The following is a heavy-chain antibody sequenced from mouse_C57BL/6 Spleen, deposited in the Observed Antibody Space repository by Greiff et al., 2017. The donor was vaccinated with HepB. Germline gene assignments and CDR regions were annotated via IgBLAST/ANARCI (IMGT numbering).Heavy chain of an antibody. CDR3: ARGNYGIHFDY. V-gene: IGHV3-6*01. CDR1: GYSITSGYY. J-gene: IGHJ2*01. D-gene: IGHD2-1*01. Sequence: EVQLVESGPGLVKPSQSLSLTCSVTGYSITSGYYWNWIRQFPGNKLEWMGYISYDGSNNYNPSLKNRISITRDTSKNQFFLKLNSVTTEDTATYYCARGNYGIHFDYWGQGTTLTVSS. CDR2: ISYDGSN.